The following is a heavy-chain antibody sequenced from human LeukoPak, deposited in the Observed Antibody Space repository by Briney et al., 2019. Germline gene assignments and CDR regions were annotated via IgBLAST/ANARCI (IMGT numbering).Heavy chain of an antibody. CDR2: IYYSGST. CDR3: ARHHVGISYYFDY. V-gene: IGHV4-39*01. CDR1: GGSISSSSYY. J-gene: IGHJ4*02. Sequence: SETLSLTCTVSGGSISSSSYYWGWIRQPPGKGVEWIGSIYYSGSTYYNPSLKSRVTISVDTSKNQFSLKLSSVTAADTAVYYCARHHVGISYYFDYWGQGTLVTVSS.